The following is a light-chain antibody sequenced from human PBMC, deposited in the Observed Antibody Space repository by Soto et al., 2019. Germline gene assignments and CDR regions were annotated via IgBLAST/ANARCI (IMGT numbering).Light chain of an antibody. V-gene: IGLV2-11*01. J-gene: IGLJ2*01. CDR3: SSYAGSYTYVV. CDR2: DVT. CDR1: SSDVGGYNF. Sequence: QSVLTQPRSVSGSPGQSVTISCTGTSSDVGGYNFVSWYQQHPGKAPKLMIYDVTKRPSGVPDRFSGSKSGNTASLTISGLQAEDEGGYYCSSYAGSYTYVVFGGGTKLTVL.